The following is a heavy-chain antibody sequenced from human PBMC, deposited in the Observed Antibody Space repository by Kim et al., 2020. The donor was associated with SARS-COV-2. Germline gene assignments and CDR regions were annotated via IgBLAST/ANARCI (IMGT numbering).Heavy chain of an antibody. D-gene: IGHD6-13*01. CDR2: TYYRSKWST. CDR3: ARERVAAAGRVFDY. V-gene: IGHV6-1*01. CDR1: GDSVSSNSAV. Sequence: SQTLSLTCAISGDSVSSNSAVWNWIRQSPSRGLEWLGRTYYRSKWSTDSAVSVKSRITINPDTSKNQFSLQLNSVTPEDTAVYYCARERVAAAGRVFDYWGQGTLVTVSS. J-gene: IGHJ4*02.